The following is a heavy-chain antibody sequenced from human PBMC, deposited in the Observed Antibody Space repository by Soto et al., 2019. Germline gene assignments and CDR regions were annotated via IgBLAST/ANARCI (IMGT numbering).Heavy chain of an antibody. CDR1: GFTFSSYA. CDR2: ISYDGSNK. Sequence: PGGSLRLSCAASGFTFSSYAMHWVRQAPGKGLEWVAVISYDGSNKYYADSVKGRFTISRDNSKNTLYLQMNSLRAEDTAVYYCAPDSYGSLPKWFDPWGQGTLVTVS. J-gene: IGHJ5*02. CDR3: APDSYGSLPKWFDP. D-gene: IGHD3-10*01. V-gene: IGHV3-30-3*01.